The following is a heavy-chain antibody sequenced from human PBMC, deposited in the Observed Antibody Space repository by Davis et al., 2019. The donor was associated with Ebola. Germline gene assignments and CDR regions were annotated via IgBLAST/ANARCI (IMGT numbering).Heavy chain of an antibody. CDR3: ARVVYYYDRSGYMDY. CDR2: ITPDDGTI. CDR1: GYTFTSYD. J-gene: IGHJ4*02. D-gene: IGHD3-22*01. V-gene: IGHV1-46*03. Sequence: AASVKVSCKASGYTFTSYDLHWVRQAPGHGLEWMGIITPDDGTINFAQKFQGRVTMTRDTSTSTAYMELSSLRSEDTAVYYCARVVYYYDRSGYMDYWGQGTLVTVSS.